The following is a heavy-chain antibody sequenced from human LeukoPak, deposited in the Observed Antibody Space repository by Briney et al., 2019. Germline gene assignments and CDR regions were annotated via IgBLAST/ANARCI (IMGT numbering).Heavy chain of an antibody. D-gene: IGHD4-17*01. CDR2: IHYSGST. J-gene: IGHJ4*02. Sequence: SETPSLARTVSGGSIGSYYWSWIRQSPGKGLEWIAYIHYSGSTHYNPSLKSRVSISLDTSKHQFSLILSSVTAADTAVYYCARQMNTVTADYWGQAALLTLSS. CDR1: GGSIGSYY. V-gene: IGHV4-59*08. CDR3: ARQMNTVTADY.